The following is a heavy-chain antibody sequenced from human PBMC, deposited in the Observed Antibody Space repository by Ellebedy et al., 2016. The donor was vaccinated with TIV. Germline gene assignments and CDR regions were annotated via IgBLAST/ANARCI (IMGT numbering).Heavy chain of an antibody. CDR3: ARGVLGSRGAFDI. CDR1: GGTFSSYA. J-gene: IGHJ3*02. V-gene: IGHV1-69*13. CDR2: IIPIFGTA. Sequence: SVKVSXXASGGTFSSYAISWVRQAPGQGLEWMGGIIPIFGTANYAQKFQGRVTITADESTSTAYMELSSLRSEDTAVYYCARGVLGSRGAFDIWGQGTMVTVSS. D-gene: IGHD3-16*01.